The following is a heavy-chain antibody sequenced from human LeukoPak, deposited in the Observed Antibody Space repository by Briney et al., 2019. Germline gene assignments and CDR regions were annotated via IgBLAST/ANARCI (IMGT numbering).Heavy chain of an antibody. Sequence: SETLSLTCTVSGGSISSGDYYWSWIRQPPGKGLEWIGYIYYSGSTYYNPSLKSRVTISVDTSKNRFSLKLSSVTAADTAVYYCARGGYSYGSSPWFDPWGQGTLVTVSS. V-gene: IGHV4-30-4*08. D-gene: IGHD5-18*01. J-gene: IGHJ5*02. CDR3: ARGGYSYGSSPWFDP. CDR2: IYYSGST. CDR1: GGSISSGDYY.